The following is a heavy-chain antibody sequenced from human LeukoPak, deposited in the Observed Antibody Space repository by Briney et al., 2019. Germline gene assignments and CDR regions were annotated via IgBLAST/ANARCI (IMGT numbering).Heavy chain of an antibody. J-gene: IGHJ4*02. D-gene: IGHD5-18*01. Sequence: GGSLRLSCAASGFTFVSYWMHWVRQAPGKGLVWVSRINGYGSSTDFADSVKGRFTISRDNAKNTLYLQMNSLRAEDTAGYYCARDAPGDTALDYWGQGTLVTVSS. V-gene: IGHV3-74*01. CDR2: INGYGSST. CDR1: GFTFVSYW. CDR3: ARDAPGDTALDY.